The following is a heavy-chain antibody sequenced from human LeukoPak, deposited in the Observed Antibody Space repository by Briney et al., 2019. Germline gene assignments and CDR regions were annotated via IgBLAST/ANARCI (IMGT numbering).Heavy chain of an antibody. V-gene: IGHV3-23*01. CDR3: AKGSGSGWYGWFAP. D-gene: IGHD6-19*01. J-gene: IGHJ5*02. CDR1: GFTFSSYA. CDR2: IDASGGST. Sequence: GGSLRLSCAASGFTFSSYAMSWVRQAPGKGLEWVSSIDASGGSTYYADSVKGRFTISRDNSKNTFYLQMNSLSADDTAVYYCAKGSGSGWYGWFAPWGQGTLVTVSS.